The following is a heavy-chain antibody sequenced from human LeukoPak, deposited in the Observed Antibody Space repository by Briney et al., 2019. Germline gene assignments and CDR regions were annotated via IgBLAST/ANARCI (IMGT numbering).Heavy chain of an antibody. J-gene: IGHJ4*02. CDR3: ARDGGWAVRGADC. CDR2: IRQDGSEK. Sequence: PGGSLRLSCAASGFTFSSYWMSWVRQASGKGLEWVANIRQDGSEKYYVDSVKGRFTISRDNTKNSLYLQMNSLRAEDTAVYYCARDGGWAVRGADCWGQGTLVTVSS. V-gene: IGHV3-7*01. D-gene: IGHD3-10*01. CDR1: GFTFSSYW.